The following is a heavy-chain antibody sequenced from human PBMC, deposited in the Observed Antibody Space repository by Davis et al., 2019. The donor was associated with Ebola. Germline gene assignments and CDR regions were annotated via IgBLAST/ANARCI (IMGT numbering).Heavy chain of an antibody. V-gene: IGHV1-3*01. J-gene: IGHJ4*02. CDR2: INVGNGNT. Sequence: ASVKVSCKASGYIFTNYLIHWMRQAPGQSLGWMGWINVGNGNTKYSQKFQGRVTITRVTSASTAYMELSSLTSQDTSVYYCAREGGGYGYFDYWGQGTLVTVSS. D-gene: IGHD3-22*01. CDR1: GYIFTNYL. CDR3: AREGGGYGYFDY.